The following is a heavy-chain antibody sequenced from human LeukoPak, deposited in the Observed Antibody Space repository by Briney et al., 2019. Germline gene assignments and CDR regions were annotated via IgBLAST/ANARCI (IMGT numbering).Heavy chain of an antibody. Sequence: PSETLSLTCTVSGGSISSYYWSWIRPPAGKGLEWIGRIYTSGSTNYNPSLKSRVTMSVDTSKNQFSLKLSSVTAADTAVYYCARDPYHYYYYGMDVWGQGTTVTVSS. J-gene: IGHJ6*02. V-gene: IGHV4-4*07. CDR2: IYTSGST. CDR3: ARDPYHYYYYGMDV. CDR1: GGSISSYY.